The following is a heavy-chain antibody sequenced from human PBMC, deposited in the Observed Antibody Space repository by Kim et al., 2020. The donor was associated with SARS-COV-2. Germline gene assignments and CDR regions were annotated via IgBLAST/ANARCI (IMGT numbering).Heavy chain of an antibody. CDR1: GYTFTNYA. CDR3: ARGGDKNYINYFDY. CDR2: INPGNANT. V-gene: IGHV1-3*01. Sequence: ASVKVSCKASGYTFTNYAMHWVRQAPGQRLECMGWINPGNANTKYSQNFQGRVTITSDTSASTAYMELSNLRSEDTAVYYCARGGDKNYINYFDYWGQGTLVTVSS. J-gene: IGHJ4*02. D-gene: IGHD2-21*01.